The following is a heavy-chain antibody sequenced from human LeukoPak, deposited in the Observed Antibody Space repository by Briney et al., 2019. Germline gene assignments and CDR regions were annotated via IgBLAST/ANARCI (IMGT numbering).Heavy chain of an antibody. CDR3: ATRRSGSHPYY. J-gene: IGHJ4*02. CDR1: GASVSSSSYY. V-gene: IGHV4-39*01. Sequence: SETLPLTCTVSGASVSSSSYYWEWIRQPPGKGLEWVGSVFYSGSANYNPSLKSRVTMSVGTSKNQFSLRLSSVTATDTAVYYCATRRSGSHPYYWGQGTLVTVSS. CDR2: VFYSGSA. D-gene: IGHD1-26*01.